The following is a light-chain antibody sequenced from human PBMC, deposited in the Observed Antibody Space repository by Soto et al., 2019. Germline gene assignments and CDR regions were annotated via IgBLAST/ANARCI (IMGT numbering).Light chain of an antibody. CDR3: SSYSSRSTLLV. CDR2: DVN. Sequence: QSVLTQPASVPASPGQSITISCIGTSSDIGGYSYVSWYQQHPGKAPKLLIRDVNYRPSGISARFSGSKSGNTASLTISGLQTEDEADYYCSSYSSRSTLLVFGGGTQLTVL. V-gene: IGLV2-14*03. CDR1: SSDIGGYSY. J-gene: IGLJ2*01.